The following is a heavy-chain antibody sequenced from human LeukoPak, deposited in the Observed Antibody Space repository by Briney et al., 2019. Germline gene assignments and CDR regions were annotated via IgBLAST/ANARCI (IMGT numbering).Heavy chain of an antibody. V-gene: IGHV3-7*03. D-gene: IGHD3-3*01. Sequence: GGSLRLSCAGSGFTFSNYWMTWVRQAPGKGLEWVANINQDGSEKYYVDSVKGRFTISRDNAKNSLYLQMNSLRAEDTAVYYCAKGDSYDFWSGYYKENYFDYWGQGTLVTVSS. CDR3: AKGDSYDFWSGYYKENYFDY. J-gene: IGHJ4*02. CDR2: INQDGSEK. CDR1: GFTFSNYW.